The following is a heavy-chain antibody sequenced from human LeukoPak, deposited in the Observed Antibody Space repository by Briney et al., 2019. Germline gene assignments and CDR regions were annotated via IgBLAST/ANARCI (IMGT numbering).Heavy chain of an antibody. CDR2: IYPVDSDT. J-gene: IGHJ4*02. CDR1: GYSFTSYW. V-gene: IGHV5-51*01. CDR3: ARLYGDYGPIDS. D-gene: IGHD4-17*01. Sequence: GESLKISCKGSGYSFTSYWIGWVGPIPGKGLEWMGIIYPVDSDTRYSTSSQGQVTHSADKSTSAAYLQWSSLEPSDTAMYYCARLYGDYGPIDSWGQGTVVTVSS.